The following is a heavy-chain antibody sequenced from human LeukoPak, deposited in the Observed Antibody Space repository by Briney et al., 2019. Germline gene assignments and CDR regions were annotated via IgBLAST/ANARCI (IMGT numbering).Heavy chain of an antibody. Sequence: SETLSLTCTVSGGSISSYYWSWIRQPAGKGREWIGRIYTSGSTNYNPSLKSRVTMSVDTSKNQFSLKLSSVTAADTAVYYCARYCSGGSCYSGDAFDIWGQGTMVTVSS. CDR3: ARYCSGGSCYSGDAFDI. D-gene: IGHD2-15*01. CDR2: IYTSGST. J-gene: IGHJ3*02. CDR1: GGSISSYY. V-gene: IGHV4-4*07.